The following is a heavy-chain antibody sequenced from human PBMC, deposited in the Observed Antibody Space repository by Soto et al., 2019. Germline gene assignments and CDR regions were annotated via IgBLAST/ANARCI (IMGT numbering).Heavy chain of an antibody. CDR2: INPSGGST. V-gene: IGHV1-46*01. D-gene: IGHD2-2*02. CDR3: ARDGGCSSTSCYRDYYYYGMDV. Sequence: ASVKVSCKASGYTFTSYYMHWVRQAPGQGLEWMGIINPSGGSTSHAQKFQGRVTMTRDTSTSTVYMELSSLRSEDTAVYYCARDGGCSSTSCYRDYYYYGMDVWGQGTTVTVSS. CDR1: GYTFTSYY. J-gene: IGHJ6*02.